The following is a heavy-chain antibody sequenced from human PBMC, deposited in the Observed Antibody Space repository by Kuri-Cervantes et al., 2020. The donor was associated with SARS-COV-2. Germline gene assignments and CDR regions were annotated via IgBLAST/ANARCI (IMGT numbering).Heavy chain of an antibody. CDR1: GGSISSYY. J-gene: IGHJ3*02. Sequence: GSLRLSCTVSGGSISSYYWSWIRQPPGKGLEWIGYIYYSGSTYYNPSLKSRVTISVDTSKNQFSLKLSSVTAADTAVYYCARDGSVARYPRTAFDIWGQGTMVTVSS. CDR2: IYYSGST. CDR3: ARDGSVARYPRTAFDI. V-gene: IGHV4-59*12. D-gene: IGHD6-19*01.